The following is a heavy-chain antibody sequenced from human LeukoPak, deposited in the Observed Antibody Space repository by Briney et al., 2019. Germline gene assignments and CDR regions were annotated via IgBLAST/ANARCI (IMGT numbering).Heavy chain of an antibody. D-gene: IGHD6-19*01. CDR1: GFTFSSYA. V-gene: IGHV3-64*01. Sequence: PGGSLRLSCAASGFTFSSYAMHWVRQAPGKGLEYVSAISSNGGSTYYANSVKGRFTISRDNSKNTLYLQMNSLRAEDTAVYYCAKDTYSSGIPFDYWGQGTLVTVSS. J-gene: IGHJ4*02. CDR3: AKDTYSSGIPFDY. CDR2: ISSNGGST.